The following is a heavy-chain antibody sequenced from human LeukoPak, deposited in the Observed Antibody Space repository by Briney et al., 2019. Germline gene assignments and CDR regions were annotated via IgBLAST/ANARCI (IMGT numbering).Heavy chain of an antibody. D-gene: IGHD3-16*01. CDR1: GFTFSDYD. Sequence: GGSLRLSCSASGFTFSDYDMNWVRPAPGKGLGWVSSISGLSSYKYYGKSVKGRFSISRDNAKNSLYLQMNSLGAEDTATYYCGRAFPPLRTSSAGDLWGQGILVTVSS. CDR2: ISGLSSYK. CDR3: GRAFPPLRTSSAGDL. V-gene: IGHV3-21*01. J-gene: IGHJ4*02.